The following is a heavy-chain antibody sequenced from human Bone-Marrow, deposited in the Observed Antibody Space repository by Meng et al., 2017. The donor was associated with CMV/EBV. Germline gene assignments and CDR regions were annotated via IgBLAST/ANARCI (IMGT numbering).Heavy chain of an antibody. D-gene: IGHD3-3*01. J-gene: IGHJ4*02. Sequence: GGSLRLSCAASGFIFDDYTMHWVRQAPGKGLEWVSLISWDGGSTYYADSVKGRFIISRDNSKNSLYLQMNSLRAEDTAVYYCAKDSRLVRSLEWLPPLDYWGQRTLVTVSS. CDR1: GFIFDDYT. CDR3: AKDSRLVRSLEWLPPLDY. CDR2: ISWDGGST. V-gene: IGHV3-43*01.